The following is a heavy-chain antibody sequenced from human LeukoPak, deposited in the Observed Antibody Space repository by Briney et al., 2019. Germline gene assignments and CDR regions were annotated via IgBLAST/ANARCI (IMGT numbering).Heavy chain of an antibody. CDR2: INPNSGGT. D-gene: IGHD6-19*01. CDR3: VVAGAVAGIDYYGMEV. Sequence: EASVKVSCKASGYTFTGYYMHWVRQAPGQGLEWMGWINPNSGGTNYAQKFQGWVTMTRDTSISTAYMELSRLRSDDTAVYYCVVAGAVAGIDYYGMEVWGQGTTVTVSS. V-gene: IGHV1-2*04. J-gene: IGHJ6*02. CDR1: GYTFTGYY.